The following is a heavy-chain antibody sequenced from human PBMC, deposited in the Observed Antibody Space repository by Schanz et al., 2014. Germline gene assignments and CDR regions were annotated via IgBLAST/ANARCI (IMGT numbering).Heavy chain of an antibody. Sequence: QVQLVESGGGLVKPGGSLRLSCAASGFTFTDYYISWIRQAPGMGLEWVSFISSSSSTIYYADSVKGRFTISRDNAKNSLYLQMNSLRDEDTAVYYCAREGERKGMLPYYFDYWGQGALVTVSS. CDR3: AREGERKGMLPYYFDY. CDR1: GFTFTDYY. CDR2: ISSSSSTI. J-gene: IGHJ4*02. V-gene: IGHV3-11*04. D-gene: IGHD3-10*01.